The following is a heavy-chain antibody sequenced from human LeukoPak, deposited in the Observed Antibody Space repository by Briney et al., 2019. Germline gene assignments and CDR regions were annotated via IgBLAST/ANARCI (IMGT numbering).Heavy chain of an antibody. CDR3: AVSTSGSYSGDI. Sequence: SVKVSCKASGGTFSSYAISWVRQAPGQGLEWMGRIIPILGIANYAQKFQGRVTITADKSTSTAYMELSSLRSEDTAVYYCAVSTSGSYSGDIWGQGTMVTVSS. V-gene: IGHV1-69*04. CDR2: IIPILGIA. CDR1: GGTFSSYA. J-gene: IGHJ3*02. D-gene: IGHD1-26*01.